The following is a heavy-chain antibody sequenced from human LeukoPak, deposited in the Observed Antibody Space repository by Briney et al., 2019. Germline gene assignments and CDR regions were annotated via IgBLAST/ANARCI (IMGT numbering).Heavy chain of an antibody. CDR3: ARQGYADFSSRPFDY. J-gene: IGHJ4*02. CDR1: RGSISSSGYY. V-gene: IGHV4-39*01. CDR2: IYYSGST. Sequence: PSETLSLTCTLSRGSISSSGYYWGWIRQPPGKGLEWIGSIYYSGSTYYNPSLKSRVTISVETSKNQFSLQLSSVTAADTAMYFCARQGYADFSSRPFDYWGQGTLVTVSS. D-gene: IGHD4-17*01.